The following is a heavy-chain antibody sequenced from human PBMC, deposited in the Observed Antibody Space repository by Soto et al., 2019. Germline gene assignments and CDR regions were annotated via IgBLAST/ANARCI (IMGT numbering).Heavy chain of an antibody. CDR3: SRQGGNILTGFYPGY. D-gene: IGHD3-9*01. CDR1: GFTFSASA. J-gene: IGHJ4*02. CDR2: IRSKPNNYAT. V-gene: IGHV3-73*01. Sequence: WGSRRLSCVGSGFTFSASAVHWVRQASGKGLEWIGRIRSKPNNYATAYAASVTGRFTISRDDSTSTAYLQMDGLTVEDTAIYYCSRQGGNILTGFYPGYWGQGDMVIVSS.